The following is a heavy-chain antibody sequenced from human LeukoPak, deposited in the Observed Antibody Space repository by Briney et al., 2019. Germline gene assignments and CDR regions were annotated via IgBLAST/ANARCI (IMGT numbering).Heavy chain of an antibody. D-gene: IGHD2-15*01. CDR3: ARQNCSGGSCYSGVGWFDP. CDR1: GYSFTNYW. Sequence: GESLKISCKGSGYSFTNYWIAWVRQMPGKGLEWMGIIHPADSDTGYSPSFQGQVTISADKSIHTAYLQWSSLKASDTAMYYCARQNCSGGSCYSGVGWFDPWGQGTLVTVSS. J-gene: IGHJ5*02. V-gene: IGHV5-51*01. CDR2: IHPADSDT.